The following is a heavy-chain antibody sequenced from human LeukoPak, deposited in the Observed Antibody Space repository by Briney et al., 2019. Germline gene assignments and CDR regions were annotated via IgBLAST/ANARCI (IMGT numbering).Heavy chain of an antibody. Sequence: GGSLRLSCAASGFTFSSYGMHWVRQAPGKGLEWVAFIWYDGSNKYYADSVKGRFTISRDNSKNTLYLQMNSLRAEDTAVYYCAKAAGFYYDSSGQHFDYWGQGTLVTVSS. CDR3: AKAAGFYYDSSGQHFDY. CDR2: IWYDGSNK. D-gene: IGHD3-22*01. J-gene: IGHJ4*02. CDR1: GFTFSSYG. V-gene: IGHV3-30*02.